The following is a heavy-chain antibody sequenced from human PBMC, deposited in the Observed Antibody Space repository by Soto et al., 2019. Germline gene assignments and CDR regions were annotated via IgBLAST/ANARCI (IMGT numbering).Heavy chain of an antibody. CDR1: GGTFSSYA. CDR2: IIPIFGTA. V-gene: IGHV1-69*06. D-gene: IGHD3-22*01. Sequence: QVQLVQSGAEVKKPGSSVKVSCKASGGTFSSYAISWVRQAPGQGLEWMGGIIPIFGTANYAQKFQGRVTITADKSTSTAYMELSSLRSEDTAVYYCARDETPNYYDSSGYYSNWGQGTLVTVSS. J-gene: IGHJ4*02. CDR3: ARDETPNYYDSSGYYSN.